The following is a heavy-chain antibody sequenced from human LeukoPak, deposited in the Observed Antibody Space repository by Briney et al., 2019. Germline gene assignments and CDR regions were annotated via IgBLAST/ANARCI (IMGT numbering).Heavy chain of an antibody. CDR1: GGSIAAYY. D-gene: IGHD3-10*02. V-gene: IGHV4-4*07. J-gene: IGHJ4*02. CDR2: LHSSGDT. CDR3: ATMFGESSDFDH. Sequence: PSETLSLTCVVSGGSIAAYYWNWIRQPAGKGLEWIGLLHSSGDTNYNPSLRSRVTMSLDTSKNQFSLNLTSVTAADTAVYYCATMFGESSDFDHWGRGTLVTVSS.